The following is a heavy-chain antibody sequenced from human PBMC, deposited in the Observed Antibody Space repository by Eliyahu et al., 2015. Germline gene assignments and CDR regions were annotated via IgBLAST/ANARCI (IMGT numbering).Heavy chain of an antibody. V-gene: IGHV3-53*01. D-gene: IGHD3-10*01. Sequence: EVQLVESGGXLIXPGGSLXLSCAASGXTVXXNYMSWXRQAPGKGLEWVSVIYSGGSTYYADSVKGRFTISRDNSKNTLYLQMNSLRAEDTAVYYCARGVYGSGSYLAYWGQGTLVTVSS. CDR1: GXTVXXNY. CDR2: IYSGGST. CDR3: ARGVYGSGSYLAY. J-gene: IGHJ4*02.